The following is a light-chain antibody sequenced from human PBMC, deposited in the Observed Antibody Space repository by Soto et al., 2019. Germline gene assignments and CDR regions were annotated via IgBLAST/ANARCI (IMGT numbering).Light chain of an antibody. CDR2: DVS. Sequence: QSALTQPASVSGSPGQSITISCAGTGSDVGGYNYVSWYQQHPGKAPKLMNYDVSNRPSGLSNRFSSSMSGNTASLTISVLQAEVVVHYHCRSYSTSSPHYVLGRCTMVTLL. V-gene: IGLV2-14*01. CDR3: RSYSTSSPHYV. J-gene: IGLJ1*01. CDR1: GSDVGGYNY.